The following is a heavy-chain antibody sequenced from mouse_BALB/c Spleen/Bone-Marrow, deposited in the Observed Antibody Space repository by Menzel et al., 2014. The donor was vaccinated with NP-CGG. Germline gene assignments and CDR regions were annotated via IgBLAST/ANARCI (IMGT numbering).Heavy chain of an antibody. V-gene: IGHV2-2*02. D-gene: IGHD2-4*01. J-gene: IGHJ3*01. CDR3: ARMREDYDGFAY. CDR2: IWSGERT. Sequence: VKLVESGPGLVQPSQSLSISCTVSGFSLTNYGVHWVRQSPGQGLEWLGVIWSGERTDYNAAFISRLSISEDNSKSQVFFKMNSLQPNDTAIYYCARMREDYDGFAYWGQGTLVTVSA. CDR1: GFSLTNYG.